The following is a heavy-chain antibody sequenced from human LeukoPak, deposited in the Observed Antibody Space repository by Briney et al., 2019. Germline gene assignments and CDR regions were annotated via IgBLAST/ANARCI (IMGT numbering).Heavy chain of an antibody. V-gene: IGHV6-1*01. J-gene: IGHJ4*02. CDR2: TYYKSKWYN. CDR1: GDSVSSNSAA. Sequence: SQTLSLTCALSGDSVSSNSAAWNWIRQSPSRGLEWLGRTYYKSKWYNDYAVAVKSRVTINPDTSKNQFSLQLTSVTPEDTALYYCARGILGSAGFDYWGQGTLVTVSS. D-gene: IGHD2/OR15-2a*01. CDR3: ARGILGSAGFDY.